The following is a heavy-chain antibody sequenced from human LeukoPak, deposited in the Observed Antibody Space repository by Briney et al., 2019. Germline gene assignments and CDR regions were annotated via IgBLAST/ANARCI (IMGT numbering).Heavy chain of an antibody. CDR2: TYHSGST. J-gene: IGHJ4*02. V-gene: IGHV4-4*02. D-gene: IGHD3-22*01. CDR1: GGSISSSNW. CDR3: ARGYYYDSSGYETNFDY. Sequence: SETLSLTCAVSGGSISSSNWWSWVRQPPGKGLEWIGETYHSGSTNYNPSLKSRVTISVDKSKNQFSLKLSSVTAADTAVYYCARGYYYDSSGYETNFDYWGQGTLVTVST.